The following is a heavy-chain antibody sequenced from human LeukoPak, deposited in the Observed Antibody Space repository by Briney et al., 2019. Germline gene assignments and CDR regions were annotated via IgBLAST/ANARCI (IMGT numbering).Heavy chain of an antibody. CDR3: ARGSSPYYYYYGMDV. CDR1: GYTFSSYG. V-gene: IGHV1-69*13. D-gene: IGHD2/OR15-2a*01. CDR2: IIPIFGTA. Sequence: GASVKVSCKTSGYTFSSYGISWVRQAPGQGLEWMGGIIPIFGTANYAQKFQGRVTITADESTSTAYMELSSLRSEDTAVYYCARGSSPYYYYYGMDVWGQGTTVTVSS. J-gene: IGHJ6*02.